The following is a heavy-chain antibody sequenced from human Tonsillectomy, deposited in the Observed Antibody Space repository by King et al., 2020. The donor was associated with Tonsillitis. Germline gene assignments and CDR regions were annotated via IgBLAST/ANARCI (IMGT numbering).Heavy chain of an antibody. CDR3: ASGSPYYDYVWIL. Sequence: VQLQQWGAGLLKPSETLSLTCAVYGGSLSGYYWSWIRQPPGKGLEWIGEINHSGSTKHNPSLKSRVTVSVDTSKNQFSLKLSSVTAADTAVYYCASGSPYYDYVWILWGQGTLVTVSS. CDR2: INHSGST. V-gene: IGHV4-34*01. J-gene: IGHJ4*02. D-gene: IGHD3-16*01. CDR1: GGSLSGYY.